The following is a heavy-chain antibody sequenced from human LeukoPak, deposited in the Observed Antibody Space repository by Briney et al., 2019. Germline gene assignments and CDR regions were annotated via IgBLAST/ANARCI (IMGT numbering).Heavy chain of an antibody. V-gene: IGHV3-11*01. Sequence: GGSLRLSCAASGFPFSEYYMTWIRQAPGKGLEWLSCISSSGSVIYYADSVKGRFTISRDNAKNSLYLQMNSLRAEDTAVYSCARDYLGAGSYSTFDYWGQGTLVTVSS. CDR1: GFPFSEYY. D-gene: IGHD3-10*01. CDR2: ISSSGSVI. J-gene: IGHJ4*02. CDR3: ARDYLGAGSYSTFDY.